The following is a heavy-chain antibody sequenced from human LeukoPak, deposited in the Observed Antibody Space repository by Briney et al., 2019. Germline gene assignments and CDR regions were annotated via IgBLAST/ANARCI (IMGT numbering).Heavy chain of an antibody. D-gene: IGHD1-7*01. CDR3: ARDDDWNYEDY. V-gene: IGHV3-7*01. J-gene: IGHJ4*02. Sequence: GGSLRLSCAASGFTFSSYWMSWVRQAPGKGLQWVANIKQDGSEKYYVDSVKGRFTISRDNAKKSLYLQMNSLRAEDTAVYYCARDDDWNYEDYWGQGTLVTVSS. CDR2: IKQDGSEK. CDR1: GFTFSSYW.